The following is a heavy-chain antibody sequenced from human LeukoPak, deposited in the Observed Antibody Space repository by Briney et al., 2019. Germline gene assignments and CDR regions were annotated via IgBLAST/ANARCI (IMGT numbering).Heavy chain of an antibody. Sequence: ASVKVSSKASGYTFTDYYIQWLRQAPGQGPEWMGWVKPDSGDTYYAQKLQGRFTMTRDTSISTAFMELSMLTSADTAVYYCAKHLWFGDTGYFDSWGQGTLVVVSS. D-gene: IGHD3-10*01. CDR2: VKPDSGDT. CDR1: GYTFTDYY. V-gene: IGHV1-2*02. J-gene: IGHJ4*02. CDR3: AKHLWFGDTGYFDS.